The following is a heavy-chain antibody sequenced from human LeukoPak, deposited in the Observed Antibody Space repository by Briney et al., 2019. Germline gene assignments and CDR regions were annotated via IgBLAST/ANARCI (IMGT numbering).Heavy chain of an antibody. CDR2: ISAFNGNS. J-gene: IGHJ3*02. D-gene: IGHD6-6*01. CDR1: GYTFTSYG. CDR3: ARDRRRSKAPRPGDVFNI. Sequence: ASVKVSCKASGYTFTSYGIAWVRQAPGQGLEWMGWISAFNGNSIYAQKLQGRVTMTTDTSTSTAYMELRSLRSDDTAVYFCARDRRRSKAPRPGDVFNIWGKGKRVTVFS. V-gene: IGHV1-18*01.